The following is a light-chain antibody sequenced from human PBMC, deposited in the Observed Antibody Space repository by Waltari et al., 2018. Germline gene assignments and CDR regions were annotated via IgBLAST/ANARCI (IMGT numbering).Light chain of an antibody. CDR3: QQSYSTPRLT. CDR2: AAS. V-gene: IGKV1-39*01. Sequence: DIQMTQSTSSLSASVGDRVTITCRASQSISNYLNWYQQKPEKAPKLLIYAASSWQSGVPSRFSGSGSGTDFTLTISSLQPEDYATYYCQQSYSTPRLTFGGGTKVEIK. CDR1: QSISNY. J-gene: IGKJ4*01.